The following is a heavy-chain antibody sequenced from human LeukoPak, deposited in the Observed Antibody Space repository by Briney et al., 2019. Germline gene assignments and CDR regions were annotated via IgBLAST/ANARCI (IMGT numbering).Heavy chain of an antibody. CDR3: ARGGPYYDYVWGSYRSATFDY. J-gene: IGHJ4*02. V-gene: IGHV1-2*04. D-gene: IGHD3-16*02. Sequence: ASVKVSCKASGYTFTDYYMHWVRQAPGQGLEWMGWINPNSGGTKYAQKFQGWVTMTRDTSISTAYMELSRLRSDDTAVYYCARGGPYYDYVWGSYRSATFDYWGQGTLVTVSS. CDR2: INPNSGGT. CDR1: GYTFTDYY.